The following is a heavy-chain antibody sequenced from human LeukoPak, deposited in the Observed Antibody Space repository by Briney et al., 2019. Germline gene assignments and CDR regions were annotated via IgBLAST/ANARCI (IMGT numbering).Heavy chain of an antibody. CDR2: IYTSGST. Sequence: SETLSLTCTVSGDSISSYYWSWIRKPAGKGLEWIGRIYTSGSTNYNPSLKSRVTMSVDTSKNQFSLKLSSVTAADTAVYYCARSNSGSYYYYYMDVWGKGTTVTISS. J-gene: IGHJ6*03. CDR1: GDSISSYY. D-gene: IGHD1-26*01. V-gene: IGHV4-4*07. CDR3: ARSNSGSYYYYYMDV.